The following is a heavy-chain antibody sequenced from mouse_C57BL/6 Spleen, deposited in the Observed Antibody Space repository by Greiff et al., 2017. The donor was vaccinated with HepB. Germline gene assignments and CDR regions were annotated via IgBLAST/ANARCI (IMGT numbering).Heavy chain of an antibody. CDR1: GYAFSSSW. V-gene: IGHV1-82*01. J-gene: IGHJ4*01. Sequence: VKLMESGPELVKPGASVKISCKASGYAFSSSWMNWVKQRPGKGLEWIGRIYPGDGDTNYNGKFKGKATLTADKSSSTAYMQLSSLTSEDSAVYFCAREERYYYGSSYDAMDYWGQGTSVTVSS. D-gene: IGHD1-1*01. CDR2: IYPGDGDT. CDR3: AREERYYYGSSYDAMDY.